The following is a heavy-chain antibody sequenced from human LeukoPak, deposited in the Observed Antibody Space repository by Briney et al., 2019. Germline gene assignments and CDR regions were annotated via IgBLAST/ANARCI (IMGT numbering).Heavy chain of an antibody. CDR1: GGTFSSYA. V-gene: IGHV1-69*13. D-gene: IGHD2-2*01. CDR2: IIPIFGTA. J-gene: IGHJ4*02. CDR3: AREDCSSTSRYLTAQKQYGPFDY. Sequence: VKVSCKASGGTFSSYAISWVRQAPGQGLEWMGGIIPIFGTANYAQKFQGRVTITADGSTSTAYMELSSLRSEDTAVYYCAREDCSSTSRYLTAQKQYGPFDYWGQGTLVTVSS.